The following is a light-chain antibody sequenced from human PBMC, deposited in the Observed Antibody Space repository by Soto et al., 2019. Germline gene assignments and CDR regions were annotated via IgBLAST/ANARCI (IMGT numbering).Light chain of an antibody. CDR1: SGHNGYI. CDR3: ETWDSNTWV. V-gene: IGLV4-60*01. CDR2: LQRSGSY. Sequence: QLVLTQSSSASASLGSSVKLTCTLSSGHNGYIIAWHQQQPGKAPRYLMKLQRSGSYNKGSGVPDRFSGSSSGSDRYLTISNHQLEDEADYYCETWDSNTWVFGGGTKLTVL. J-gene: IGLJ3*02.